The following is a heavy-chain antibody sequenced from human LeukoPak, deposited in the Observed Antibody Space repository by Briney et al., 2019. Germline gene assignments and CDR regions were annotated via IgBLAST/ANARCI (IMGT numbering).Heavy chain of an antibody. D-gene: IGHD3-16*01. CDR3: VTGSVITSWAAFNI. Sequence: PSETLSLTCTVSDDSISDYYRGWIRQPPGKGLDWIASDLYGRNTYYNPSLKSRVTTSLDESKNQFSLKLNSVTVADTAVYYCVTGSVITSWAAFNIWGQGTVVTVSS. V-gene: IGHV4-39*07. J-gene: IGHJ3*02. CDR2: DLYGRNT. CDR1: DDSISDYY.